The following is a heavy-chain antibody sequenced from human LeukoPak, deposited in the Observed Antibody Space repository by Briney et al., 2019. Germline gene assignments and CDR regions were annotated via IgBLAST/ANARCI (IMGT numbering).Heavy chain of an antibody. Sequence: PGGSLRLSCAASGFTFNSYTIYWVRQRPGKGLEWVAVISYDGSKKYYADSVKGRFSISRDSSKNTAYLEVNSLRPDDTAVYFCARDVISRNMIPLGLGYWGQGTLVTVSS. CDR1: GFTFNSYT. J-gene: IGHJ4*02. CDR3: ARDVISRNMIPLGLGY. CDR2: ISYDGSKK. D-gene: IGHD3-16*01. V-gene: IGHV3-30*04.